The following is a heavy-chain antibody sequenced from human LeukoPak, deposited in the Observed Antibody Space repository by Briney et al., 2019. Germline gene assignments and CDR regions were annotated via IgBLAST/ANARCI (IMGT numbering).Heavy chain of an antibody. J-gene: IGHJ1*01. D-gene: IGHD6-19*01. V-gene: IGHV3-23*01. CDR3: AKAENLLYRSGWYPD. CDR2: ISGSGGST. CDR1: GCTFSSYA. Sequence: GGSLRLSCAGSGCTFSSYAMSWVRQAPGKGLEWVSAISGSGGSTYYADSVKGRFTISRDNSKNTLYLQMNSLRAEDTAVYYCAKAENLLYRSGWYPDWGQGSLVTVSS.